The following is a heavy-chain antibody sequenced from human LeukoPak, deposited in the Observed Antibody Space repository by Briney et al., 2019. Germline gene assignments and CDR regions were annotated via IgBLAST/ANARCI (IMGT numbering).Heavy chain of an antibody. CDR1: GFPLSTSGTG. CDR2: IDWDDDK. V-gene: IGHV2-70*11. CDR3: ARGGYYDAFDI. Sequence: SGPALVKSTQTLTLTFTFYGFPLSTSGTGENWNREPPITYHERLARIDWDDDKYYSTSMKTRLTISKDTSKNQVVLTMTNMDPVDTATYYCARGGYYDAFDIWGQGTMVTVSS. D-gene: IGHD3-10*01. J-gene: IGHJ3*02.